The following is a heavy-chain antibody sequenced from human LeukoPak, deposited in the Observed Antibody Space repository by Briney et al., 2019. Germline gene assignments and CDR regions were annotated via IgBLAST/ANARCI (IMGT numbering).Heavy chain of an antibody. CDR2: ISGSGGST. V-gene: IGHV3-23*01. J-gene: IGHJ4*02. D-gene: IGHD3-22*01. CDR3: AKVRYYYDSSGYSYFDY. Sequence: GGPLRLSCAASGFTFSGYAMSWVRQAPGKGLEWVSAISGSGGSTYYADSVKGRFTISRDNSKNTLYLQMNSLRAEDTAVYYCAKVRYYYDSSGYSYFDYWGQGTLVTVSS. CDR1: GFTFSGYA.